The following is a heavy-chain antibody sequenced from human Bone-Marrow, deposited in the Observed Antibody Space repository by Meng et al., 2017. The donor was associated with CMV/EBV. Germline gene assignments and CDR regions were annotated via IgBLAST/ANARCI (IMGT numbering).Heavy chain of an antibody. CDR3: VRVLRGSLES. CDR2: IHSDGTT. CDR1: GIPVSTYY. Sequence: LSCVVSGIPVSTYYMTWVRQAPGKGLEWVSIIHSDGTTYYADSVRGRFTISRDRSKNTLFLQMSSLRPDDDTAVYYCVRVLRGSLESWGQGTLVTVSS. J-gene: IGHJ4*02. V-gene: IGHV3-66*02.